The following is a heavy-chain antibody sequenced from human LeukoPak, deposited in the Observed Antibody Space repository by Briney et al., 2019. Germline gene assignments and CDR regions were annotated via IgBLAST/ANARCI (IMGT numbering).Heavy chain of an antibody. V-gene: IGHV6-1*01. J-gene: IGHJ4*02. D-gene: IGHD6-13*01. Sequence: SVKSRITINPDISKNQFSLQLNSVTPEDTAVYYCARGSSSSSWYFDYWGQGTLVIVSS. CDR3: ARGSSSSSWYFDY.